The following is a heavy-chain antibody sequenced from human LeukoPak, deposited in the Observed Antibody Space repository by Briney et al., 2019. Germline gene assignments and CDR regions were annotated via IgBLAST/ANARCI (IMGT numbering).Heavy chain of an antibody. CDR3: ARDLGGADY. J-gene: IGHJ4*02. CDR1: GFTFSSYS. V-gene: IGHV3-21*01. Sequence: PGGSLSLSCAASGFTFSSYSMNWVRQAPGKGLEWVSSISSSSSYIYYADSVKSRFTISRDNAKNSLYLQMNSLRAEDTAVYYCARDLGGADYWGQGTLVTVSS. CDR2: ISSSSSYI. D-gene: IGHD2-21*01.